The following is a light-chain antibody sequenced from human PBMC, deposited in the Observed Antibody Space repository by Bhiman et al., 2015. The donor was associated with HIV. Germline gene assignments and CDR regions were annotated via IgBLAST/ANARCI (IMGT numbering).Light chain of an antibody. CDR2: DVS. CDR1: SSDVGSYNY. CDR3: SSYTASTSFL. J-gene: IGLJ3*02. V-gene: IGLV2-14*01. Sequence: QSALTQPASVSGSPGQSITISCTGTSSDVGSYNYVSWYQQQPGKAPKVLIYDVSQRPSGLSNRFSGSKSGNTASLTISGLQAEDEADYYCSSYTASTSFLFGGGTTLTVL.